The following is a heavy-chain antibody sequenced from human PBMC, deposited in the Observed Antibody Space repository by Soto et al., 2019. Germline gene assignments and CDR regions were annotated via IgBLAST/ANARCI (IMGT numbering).Heavy chain of an antibody. V-gene: IGHV1-69*13. CDR2: IIPIFGTA. CDR3: ARIAPYYYDSRGYVY. D-gene: IGHD3-22*01. J-gene: IGHJ4*02. CDR1: GETFSSYA. Sequence: SVKGSWKGSGETFSSYAISWGRQAPGQGLEWMGGIIPIFGTANYAQKFQGRVTITADESTSTAYMELSSLRSEDTAVYYCARIAPYYYDSRGYVYWGQGTLVTVSS.